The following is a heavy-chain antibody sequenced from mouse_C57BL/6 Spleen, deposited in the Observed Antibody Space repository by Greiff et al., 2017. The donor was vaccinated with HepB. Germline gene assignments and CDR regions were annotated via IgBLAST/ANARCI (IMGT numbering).Heavy chain of an antibody. V-gene: IGHV1-81*01. CDR2: IYPRSGNT. D-gene: IGHD2-4*01. CDR1: GYTFTSYG. CDR3: ARGNDYDYFDY. Sequence: VKLMESGAELARPGASVKLSCKASGYTFTSYGISWVKQRTGQGLEWIGEIYPRSGNTYYNEKFKGKATLTADKSSSTAYMELRSLTSEDSAVYFCARGNDYDYFDYWGQGTTLTVSS. J-gene: IGHJ2*01.